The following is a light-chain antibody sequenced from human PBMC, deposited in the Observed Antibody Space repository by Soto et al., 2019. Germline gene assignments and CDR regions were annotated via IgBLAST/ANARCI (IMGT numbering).Light chain of an antibody. CDR1: SSDVGSYNL. Sequence: QSALTQPASVSGSPGQSITISCTATSSDVGSYNLVSWYQQHPGKAPKLMIYEGSKRPSGVSNRFSGSKSGNTASLTISGLQAEDEADYYCCSYAGSSTFYVFGTGTTLTVL. CDR3: CSYAGSSTFYV. J-gene: IGLJ1*01. CDR2: EGS. V-gene: IGLV2-23*01.